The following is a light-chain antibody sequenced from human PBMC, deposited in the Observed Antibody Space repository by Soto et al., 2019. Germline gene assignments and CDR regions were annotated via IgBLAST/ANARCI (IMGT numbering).Light chain of an antibody. CDR1: QSLSDT. Sequence: EIVMTHSPATLSVSPGERVTLSCRASQSLSDTLAWYQQKPGQPPRLLIFGASTRATGIPARFTGSGSGTEFTLTISSLQSEDIAVYYCQQYRSWPRTFGQGTKVEIK. V-gene: IGKV3-15*01. CDR3: QQYRSWPRT. J-gene: IGKJ1*01. CDR2: GAS.